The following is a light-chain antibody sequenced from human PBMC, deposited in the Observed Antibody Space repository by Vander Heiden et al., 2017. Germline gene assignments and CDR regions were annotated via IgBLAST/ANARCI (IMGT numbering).Light chain of an antibody. CDR2: AAS. CDR1: QGISNY. CDR3: QRYNSAAWT. Sequence: DIRMTQSPSSLSASVGDRVTITCRASQGISNYLAWYQQKPGKIPRLLIYAASTLHSGVPSRFSGSGSGTDFTLTINSLQPEDVATYYCQRYNSAAWTFDQGTKVEIK. V-gene: IGKV1-27*01. J-gene: IGKJ1*01.